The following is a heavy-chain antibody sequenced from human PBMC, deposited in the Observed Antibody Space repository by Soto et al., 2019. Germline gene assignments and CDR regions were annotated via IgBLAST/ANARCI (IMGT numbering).Heavy chain of an antibody. D-gene: IGHD6-19*01. Sequence: SETLSLTCTVSGGSISSYYWSWIRQPPGKGLEWIGYIYYSGSTNYNPSLKSRVTISVDTSKNQFSLQLSSVTPADTAVYYCAREAAGLRHLNWFDPWGQGTLVTVSS. V-gene: IGHV4-59*12. CDR3: AREAAGLRHLNWFDP. CDR2: IYYSGST. CDR1: GGSISSYY. J-gene: IGHJ5*02.